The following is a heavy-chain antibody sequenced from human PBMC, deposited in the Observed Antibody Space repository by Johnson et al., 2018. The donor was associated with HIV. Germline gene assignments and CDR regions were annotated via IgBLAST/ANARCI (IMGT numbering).Heavy chain of an antibody. V-gene: IGHV3-23*04. CDR2: ISGSGGST. Sequence: VQLVESGGGLVQPGGSLRLSCAASGFTFSSYAMSWVRQAPGKGLEWVSAISGSGGSTYYADSVKGRFTISRDNYKNTLYLQMNSLRAEDTAVYYCAKERVGTTVTTFAFDIWGQGTMVTVSS. CDR1: GFTFSSYA. J-gene: IGHJ3*02. CDR3: AKERVGTTVTTFAFDI. D-gene: IGHD4-17*01.